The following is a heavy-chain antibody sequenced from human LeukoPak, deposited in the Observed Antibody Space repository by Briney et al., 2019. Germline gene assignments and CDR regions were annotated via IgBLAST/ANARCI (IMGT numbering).Heavy chain of an antibody. Sequence: SETLSLTCTVSGGSISSYYWGWIRQPPGEGLEWIGYIYYSGSTYYNPSLKSRVTISVDTSKNQFSLKLSSVTAADTAVYYCARGLEFGDPPGWFDPWGQGTLVTVSS. D-gene: IGHD3-10*01. CDR3: ARGLEFGDPPGWFDP. J-gene: IGHJ5*02. CDR2: IYYSGST. CDR1: GGSISSYY. V-gene: IGHV4-59*12.